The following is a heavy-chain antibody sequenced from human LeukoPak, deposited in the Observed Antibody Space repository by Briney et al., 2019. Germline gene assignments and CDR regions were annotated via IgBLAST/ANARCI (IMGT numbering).Heavy chain of an antibody. CDR1: GFTFSSYG. D-gene: IGHD6-19*01. CDR3: AKDGGWHGGEY. CDR2: ISYDGSNK. Sequence: GRSLRLSCAASGFTFSSYGMHWVRQAPGKGLEWVAVISYDGSNKYYADSVKGRFTISRDNSKNTLYLQMNSLRAEDTAVYYCAKDGGWHGGEYWGQGTLVTVSS. J-gene: IGHJ4*02. V-gene: IGHV3-30*18.